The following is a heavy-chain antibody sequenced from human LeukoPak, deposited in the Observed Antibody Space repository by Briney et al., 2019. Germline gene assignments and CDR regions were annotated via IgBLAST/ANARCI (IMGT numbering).Heavy chain of an antibody. V-gene: IGHV5-51*03. J-gene: IGHJ5*02. CDR1: GCSFATYW. CDR2: VYGGDSDA. CDR3: ARASPGYRSGWYECFDP. Sequence: GESLTISCKGSGCSFATYWIGWVRQMPGKGLEWVGIVYGGDSDARYSPSFQGHVTISADKSITPAYLQWTSLKASATAMYYCARASPGYRSGWYECFDPWGQGTLVTVSS. D-gene: IGHD6-19*01.